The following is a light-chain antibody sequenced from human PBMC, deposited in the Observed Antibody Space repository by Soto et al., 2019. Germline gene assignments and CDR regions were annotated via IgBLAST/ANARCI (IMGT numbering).Light chain of an antibody. CDR2: GIS. V-gene: IGKV1-39*01. J-gene: IGKJ2*01. CDR1: QSISTY. CDR3: QQSFSTPST. Sequence: DIQMSQSPSSLSASVGDRVTIPCRASQSISTYLNWYQQKPGEAPKLLIYGISNLHSGVPSRFSGSGFGTDFTLTISSLQPEDFATYYFQQSFSTPSTFAQGTKLEIK.